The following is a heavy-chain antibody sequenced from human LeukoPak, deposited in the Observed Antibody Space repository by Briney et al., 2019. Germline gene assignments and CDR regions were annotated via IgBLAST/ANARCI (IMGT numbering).Heavy chain of an antibody. D-gene: IGHD5-18*01. CDR1: GFTFSSYW. V-gene: IGHV3-30*03. J-gene: IGHJ4*02. Sequence: GGSLRLSCAASGFTFSSYWMSWVRQAPGKGLEWVAVISYDGSNKYYADSVKGRFTISRDNSKNTLYLQMNSLRAEDTAVYYCARSTAMVPGKLDYWGQGTLVTVSS. CDR2: ISYDGSNK. CDR3: ARSTAMVPGKLDY.